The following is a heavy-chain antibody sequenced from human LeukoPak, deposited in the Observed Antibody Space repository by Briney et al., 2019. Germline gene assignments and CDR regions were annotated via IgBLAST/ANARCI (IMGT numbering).Heavy chain of an antibody. CDR3: ARLAIVATIDDY. CDR1: GYTFTGYY. CDR2: INPNSGGT. V-gene: IGHV1-2*02. Sequence: ASVKVSCKASGYTFTGYYMHWVRQAPGQGLEWMGWINPNSGGTNYAQKFQGRVTMTRDTSISTAYMELSRLRSDDTAVYYCARLAIVATIDDYWGQGTLDTVSS. J-gene: IGHJ4*02. D-gene: IGHD5-12*01.